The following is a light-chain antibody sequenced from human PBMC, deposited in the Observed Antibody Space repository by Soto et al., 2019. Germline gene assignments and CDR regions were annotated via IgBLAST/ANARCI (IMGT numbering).Light chain of an antibody. CDR2: AAS. J-gene: IGKJ4*01. CDR1: QSIGSN. V-gene: IGKV3-15*01. CDR3: QQYDTWPLT. Sequence: EIVMTQSPATLSVSPGERATLSCRASQSIGSNLAWYLQKPGQAPTLLIYAASTRATGFPARFSGSGSGTEFTLSISTLQSEDFAIYYWQQYDTWPLTFGGGTKVEI.